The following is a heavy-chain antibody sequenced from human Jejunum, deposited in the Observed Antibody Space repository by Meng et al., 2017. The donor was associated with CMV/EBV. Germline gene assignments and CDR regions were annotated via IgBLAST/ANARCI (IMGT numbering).Heavy chain of an antibody. D-gene: IGHD3-10*01. CDR3: AKAIMSGVTAPDY. CDR1: GFTFSNSA. V-gene: IGHV3-23*04. CDR2: ISENGDST. J-gene: IGHJ4*02. Sequence: EVQLVESGGGLIQPGGSLILSCAASGFTFSNSAMSWVRQAPGKGLEWVSRISENGDSTYYADSVKGRFIISRDNSKNTLYLQINTLRAEDTALYYCAKAIMSGVTAPDYWGQGTLVTVAS.